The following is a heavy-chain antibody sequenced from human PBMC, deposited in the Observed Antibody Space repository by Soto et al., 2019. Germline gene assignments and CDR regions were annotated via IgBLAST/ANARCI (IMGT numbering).Heavy chain of an antibody. J-gene: IGHJ3*02. CDR2: IHPGDADT. D-gene: IGHD1-26*01. V-gene: IGHV5-51*01. CDR1: GYIFTNYW. CDR3: ARHYSGSYRSAFDI. Sequence: PGESLKISCKGSGYIFTNYWIGWVRQMPGKGLEWMGIIHPGDADTRYSPSFQGQVTISADTSTNTAYLQWSSLKASDTAIYFCARHYSGSYRSAFDIWGPGTVVTV.